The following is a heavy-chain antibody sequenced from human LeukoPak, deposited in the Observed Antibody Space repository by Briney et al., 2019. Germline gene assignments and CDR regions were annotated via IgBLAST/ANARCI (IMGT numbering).Heavy chain of an antibody. Sequence: GGSLRLSCAASGFTFSSYAMSWVRQAPGKGLEWVSAISGSGGNTYYADSVKGRFTISRDNSNNTLYLQMNSLRAEDTAVYYCANPSTPDYYDSSGYYRGDAFDIWGQGTMVTVSS. CDR1: GFTFSSYA. CDR2: ISGSGGNT. V-gene: IGHV3-23*01. CDR3: ANPSTPDYYDSSGYYRGDAFDI. D-gene: IGHD3-22*01. J-gene: IGHJ3*02.